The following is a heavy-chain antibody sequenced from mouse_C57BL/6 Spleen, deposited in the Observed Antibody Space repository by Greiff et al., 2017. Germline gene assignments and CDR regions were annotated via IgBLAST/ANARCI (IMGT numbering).Heavy chain of an antibody. CDR1: GFTFSDYG. V-gene: IGHV5-15*01. J-gene: IGHJ4*01. CDR2: ISNLAYSI. Sequence: EVKLVESGGGLVQPGGSLKLSCAASGFTFSDYGMAWVRQAPRKGPEWVAFISNLAYSIYYADTVTGRFTISRENAKNTLYLEMSSLRSEDTAMYYCARHGLGRYYAMDYWGQGTSVTVSS. CDR3: ARHGLGRYYAMDY. D-gene: IGHD4-1*01.